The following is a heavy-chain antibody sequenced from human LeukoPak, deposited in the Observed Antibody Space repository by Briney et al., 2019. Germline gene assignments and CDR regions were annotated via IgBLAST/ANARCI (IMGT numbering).Heavy chain of an antibody. CDR3: ARVLRYCSGGNCYSGGLGYMDV. CDR2: ISGSGGST. CDR1: GFTFSSYG. Sequence: GGSLRLSCAASGFTFSSYGMSWVRQAPGKGLEWVSAISGSGGSTYYADSVKGRFTISRDNSKNALYLQMNSLRAEDTAVYYCARVLRYCSGGNCYSGGLGYMDVWGKGTTVTISS. J-gene: IGHJ6*03. D-gene: IGHD2-15*01. V-gene: IGHV3-23*01.